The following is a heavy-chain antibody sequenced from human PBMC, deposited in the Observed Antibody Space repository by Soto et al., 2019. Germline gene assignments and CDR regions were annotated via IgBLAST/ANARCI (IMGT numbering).Heavy chain of an antibody. J-gene: IGHJ4*02. V-gene: IGHV3-23*04. CDR2: VSIGGST. Sequence: DVQLAESGGGLVQPGGSLRLSCVASGQTFNRYWMSWVRQAPGKGLEWVAVVSIGGSTHYADSVRGRFTISRDNSKNTLSLQMNSLTAEDTAVYFCAKRRGAGGHFDYWGQGALVTVSS. CDR1: GQTFNRYW. CDR3: AKRRGAGGHFDY. D-gene: IGHD2-15*01.